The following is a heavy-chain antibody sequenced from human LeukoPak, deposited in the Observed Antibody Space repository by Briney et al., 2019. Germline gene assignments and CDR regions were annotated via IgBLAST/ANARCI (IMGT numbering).Heavy chain of an antibody. J-gene: IGHJ4*02. D-gene: IGHD3-22*01. Sequence: SETLSLTCAVYSGSFSGYYWSWIRQPPVKGLEWIGEINHSGSTNYNPSLKSRVTISVDTSKNQFSLKLSSVTAADTAVYYCARGYYDSSGYYPFGYWGQGTLVTVSS. CDR1: SGSFSGYY. V-gene: IGHV4-34*01. CDR2: INHSGST. CDR3: ARGYYDSSGYYPFGY.